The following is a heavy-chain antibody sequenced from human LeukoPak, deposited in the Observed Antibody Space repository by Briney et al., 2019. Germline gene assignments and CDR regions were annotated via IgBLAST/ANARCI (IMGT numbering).Heavy chain of an antibody. CDR1: GFTFSSYD. D-gene: IGHD2-2*01. CDR2: IDTAGDT. J-gene: IGHJ4*02. Sequence: GGSLRLSCAASGFTFSSYDMHWVRQATGKGLEWVSVIDTAGDTYYSGSVRGRFTVSRENAKNSLYLQMNSLRAGDTAVYYCARSLPYCAGTSCHGPNDYWGQGTLVTDSS. V-gene: IGHV3-13*01. CDR3: ARSLPYCAGTSCHGPNDY.